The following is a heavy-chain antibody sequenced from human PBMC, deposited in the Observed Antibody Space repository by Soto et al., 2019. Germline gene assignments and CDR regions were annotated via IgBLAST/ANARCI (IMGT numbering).Heavy chain of an antibody. V-gene: IGHV4-59*08. D-gene: IGHD1-1*01. CDR1: GGSISSYY. J-gene: IGHJ6*02. Sequence: SETLSLTCTVSGGSISSYYWSWIRQPPGKGLEWIGYIYYSGSTNYNPSLKSRVTISVDTSKNQFSLKLSSVTAADTAVYYCAGEGTWSGYYYYGMYVWGQGTTVTVSS. CDR3: AGEGTWSGYYYYGMYV. CDR2: IYYSGST.